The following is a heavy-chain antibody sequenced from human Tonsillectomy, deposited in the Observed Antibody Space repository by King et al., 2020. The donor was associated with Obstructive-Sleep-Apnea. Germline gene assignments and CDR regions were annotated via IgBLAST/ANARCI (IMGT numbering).Heavy chain of an antibody. CDR1: GFTFSTYE. Sequence: VQLVESGGGVVQPGRSLRLSCAASGFTFSTYEMHWVRQAPGKGLEWVAVISYDGSDKYYADSVKGRFTISRDNSKNTLSLQMNSLTTEDTAVFYCATYGDYPGSSFDYWGQGTLVTASS. CDR3: ATYGDYPGSSFDY. V-gene: IGHV3-30*04. CDR2: ISYDGSDK. D-gene: IGHD4-17*01. J-gene: IGHJ4*02.